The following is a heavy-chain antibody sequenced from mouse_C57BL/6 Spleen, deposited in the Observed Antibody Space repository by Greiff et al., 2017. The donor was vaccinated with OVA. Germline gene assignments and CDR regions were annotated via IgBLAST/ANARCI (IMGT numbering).Heavy chain of an antibody. CDR1: GYTFTSCW. CDR2: IYPGNSDT. J-gene: IGHJ4*01. D-gene: IGHD1-1*01. Sequence: EVKLQESGTVLARPGASVKMSCKTSGYTFTSCWMHWVKQRPGQGLEWIGAIYPGNSDTSYNQKFKGKAKLTAVTSASTAYMERSSLTNEDSAVYYCTRSEVYSYGSSYDAMDYWGQGTSVTVSS. V-gene: IGHV1-5*01. CDR3: TRSEVYSYGSSYDAMDY.